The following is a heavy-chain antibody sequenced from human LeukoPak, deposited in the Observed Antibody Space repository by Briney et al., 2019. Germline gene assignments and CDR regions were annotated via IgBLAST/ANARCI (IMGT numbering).Heavy chain of an antibody. CDR3: AKVATSYGDFWYFDL. CDR2: IRYDGSNK. J-gene: IGHJ2*01. CDR1: GFSFSSYG. D-gene: IGHD4-17*01. Sequence: PGGSLRLSCAASGFSFSSYGMHWVRQAPGKRLEWVAFIRYDGSNKYYADSVKGRFTISRDNSKNTLYLQMNSLRAEDTAVYYCAKVATSYGDFWYFDLWGRGTLVTVSS. V-gene: IGHV3-30*02.